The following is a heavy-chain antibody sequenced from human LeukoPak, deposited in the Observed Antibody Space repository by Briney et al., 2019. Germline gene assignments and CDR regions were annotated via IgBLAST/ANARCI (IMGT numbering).Heavy chain of an antibody. D-gene: IGHD2-15*01. CDR1: GFTFDDYA. CDR3: EKDRCTKPAAVTPHHYSYNRDF. CDR2: ISWNSGSI. V-gene: IGHV3-9*01. J-gene: IGHJ6*03. Sequence: GGSLRLSCAASGFTFDDYAMHWARQAPGKGLEWVSGISWNSGSIGYADSVKGRYTISRDNAKNSLYLQMNSLRAEDTALYYCEKDRCTKPAAVTPHHYSYNRDFWAKGTRFTASS.